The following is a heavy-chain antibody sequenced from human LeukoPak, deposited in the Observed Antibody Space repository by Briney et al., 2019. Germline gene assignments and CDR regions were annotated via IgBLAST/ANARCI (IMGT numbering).Heavy chain of an antibody. D-gene: IGHD5-18*01. Sequence: GSLRLSCAASGITFSSYAMHWVRQAPGQGLGGVAVIWYDGNKNYHADSVKGRFTISRDNSKNTLYLQMNSLRAEDTAVYYCARDHNSGYSYGTYYYYYGMDVWGQGTTVTVSS. CDR3: ARDHNSGYSYGTYYYYYGMDV. CDR2: IWYDGNKN. CDR1: GITFSSYA. V-gene: IGHV3-33*01. J-gene: IGHJ6*02.